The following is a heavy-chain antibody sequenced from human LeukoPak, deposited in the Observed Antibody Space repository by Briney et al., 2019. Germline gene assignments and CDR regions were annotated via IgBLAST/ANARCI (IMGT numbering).Heavy chain of an antibody. D-gene: IGHD3-22*01. J-gene: IGHJ4*02. V-gene: IGHV4-61*02. Sequence: SETLSRTCTVSGGSISSGSYYWSWIRQPAGKGLEWIGRIYTSGSTNYNPSLKSRVTISVDTSKNQFFLKLSSVTAADTAVYYCARSTAYYDSSAPDYWGQGTLVTVSS. CDR3: ARSTAYYDSSAPDY. CDR2: IYTSGST. CDR1: GGSISSGSYY.